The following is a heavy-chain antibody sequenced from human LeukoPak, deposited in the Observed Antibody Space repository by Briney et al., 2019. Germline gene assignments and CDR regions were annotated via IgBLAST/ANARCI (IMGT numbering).Heavy chain of an antibody. CDR3: ATGRGYSYGYHY. J-gene: IGHJ4*02. D-gene: IGHD5-18*01. CDR2: INHSGST. V-gene: IGHV4-34*01. Sequence: SETLSLTCAVYGGSFSGYYWSWIRQPPGKGLEWIGEINHSGSTNYNPSLKSRVTISVDTSKNQFSLKLSSVTAADTAVYYCATGRGYSYGYHYWGQGTLVTVSS. CDR1: GGSFSGYY.